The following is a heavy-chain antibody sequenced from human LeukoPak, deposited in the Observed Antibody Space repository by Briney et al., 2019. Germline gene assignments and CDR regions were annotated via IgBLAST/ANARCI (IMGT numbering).Heavy chain of an antibody. CDR3: ARAIGGLGAFDI. CDR2: INSDGSST. J-gene: IGHJ3*02. Sequence: GGSLRLSCAASGFTFSSYWMHWVRQAPGKGLVWVSRINSDGSSTSYADSVKGRFTISRGNAKNTLYLQMNSLRAEDTAVYYCARAIGGLGAFDIWGQGTMVTVSS. V-gene: IGHV3-74*01. D-gene: IGHD3/OR15-3a*01. CDR1: GFTFSSYW.